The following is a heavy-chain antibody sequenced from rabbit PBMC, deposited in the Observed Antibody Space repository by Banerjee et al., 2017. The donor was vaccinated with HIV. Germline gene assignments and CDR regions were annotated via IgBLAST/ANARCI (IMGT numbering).Heavy chain of an antibody. D-gene: IGHD4-2*01. CDR1: GFTISSSYW. J-gene: IGHJ4*01. CDR3: ARDITSADSLDL. V-gene: IGHV1S45*01. Sequence: QEQLEESGGDLVKPGASLTLTCTASGFTISSSYWICWVRQAPGKGLEWIACIVAGSSGSTDYASWAKGRFTISKTSSTTVTLQMTSLTAADTATYFCARDITSADSLDLWGQGTLVTVS. CDR2: IVAGSSGST.